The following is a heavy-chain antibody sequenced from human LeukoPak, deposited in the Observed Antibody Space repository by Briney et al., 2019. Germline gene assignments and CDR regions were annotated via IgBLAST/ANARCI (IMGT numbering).Heavy chain of an antibody. CDR3: AKDIGSYYDY. CDR1: GFTFSSYS. Sequence: GGSLRPSCAASGFTFSSYSMNWVRQAPGKGLEWVSSITSSSSYIYYADSVKGRFTISRDNSKNTLYLEMNSLRAEDTAVYYCAKDIGSYYDYWGQGILVTVSS. CDR2: ITSSSSYI. D-gene: IGHD3-10*01. V-gene: IGHV3-21*01. J-gene: IGHJ4*02.